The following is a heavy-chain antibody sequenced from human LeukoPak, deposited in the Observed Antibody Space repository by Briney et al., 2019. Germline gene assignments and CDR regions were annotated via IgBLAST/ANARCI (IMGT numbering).Heavy chain of an antibody. J-gene: IGHJ4*02. D-gene: IGHD5-24*01. CDR1: GYTFTSYG. V-gene: IGHV1-18*01. Sequence: ASVKVSCKASGYTFTSYGISWVRQAPGQGLEWMGWISAYNGNTNYAQKLQGRVTITADKSTSTAYMELSSLRSEDTAVYYCARGPVDGYNGGYYFDYWGQGTLVTVSS. CDR2: ISAYNGNT. CDR3: ARGPVDGYNGGYYFDY.